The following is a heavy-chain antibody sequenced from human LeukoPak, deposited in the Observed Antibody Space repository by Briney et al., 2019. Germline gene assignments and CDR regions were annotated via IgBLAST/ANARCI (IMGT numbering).Heavy chain of an antibody. CDR2: IYYSGST. D-gene: IGHD6-19*01. J-gene: IGHJ4*02. Sequence: PSETLSLTCTVSGGSISSYYWSWIRQPPGKGLEWIGYIYYSGSTNDNPSLKSRVTISVDTSKNQFSLKLSSVTAADTAVYYCARGSGWYIPYFDYWGQGTLVTVSS. CDR3: ARGSGWYIPYFDY. CDR1: GGSISSYY. V-gene: IGHV4-59*01.